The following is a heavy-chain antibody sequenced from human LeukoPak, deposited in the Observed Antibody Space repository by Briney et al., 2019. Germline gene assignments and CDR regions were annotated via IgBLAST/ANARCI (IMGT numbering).Heavy chain of an antibody. CDR1: GFMFSSNW. V-gene: IGHV3-7*03. D-gene: IGHD3-16*01. CDR3: ARGGGLDV. J-gene: IGHJ6*02. CDR2: IKEDGTET. Sequence: GGSLRLSCEASGFMFSSNWMSWVRLAPGKGLEWVANIKEDGTETYYVDSVKGRFTISRDNAKNSLYLQMSNLRAEDAAVYFCARGGGLDVWGQGATVTVSS.